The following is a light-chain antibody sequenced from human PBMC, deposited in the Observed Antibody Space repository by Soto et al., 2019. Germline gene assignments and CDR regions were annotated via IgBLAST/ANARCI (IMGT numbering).Light chain of an antibody. CDR2: EVS. V-gene: IGLV2-8*01. J-gene: IGLJ3*02. CDR3: SSYAGSNNLGV. Sequence: QSVLTQPPSASGSPGQSVTISCTGTSSDVGGYNYVSWYQQHPGKAPKLMIYEVSNRPSGVPDRFSGSKSGNTASLTVSGLQPEDEADYYCSSYAGSNNLGVFGGGTKLTVL. CDR1: SSDVGGYNY.